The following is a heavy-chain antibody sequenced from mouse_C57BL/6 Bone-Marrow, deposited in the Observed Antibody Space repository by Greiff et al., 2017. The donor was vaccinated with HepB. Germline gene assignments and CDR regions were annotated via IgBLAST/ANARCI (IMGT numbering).Heavy chain of an antibody. CDR3: TRYRYYGSSSWFAY. CDR1: GYTFTDYE. Sequence: VQGVESGAELVRPGASVTLSCKASGYTFTDYEMHWVKQTPVHGLEWIGAIDPETGGTAYNQKFKGKAILTADKSSSTAYMELRSLTSEDSAVYYCTRYRYYGSSSWFAYWGQGTLVTVSA. V-gene: IGHV1-15*01. CDR2: IDPETGGT. J-gene: IGHJ3*01. D-gene: IGHD1-1*01.